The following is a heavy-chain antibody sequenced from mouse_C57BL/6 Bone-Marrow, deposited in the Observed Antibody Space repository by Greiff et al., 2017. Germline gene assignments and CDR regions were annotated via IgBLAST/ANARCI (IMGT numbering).Heavy chain of an antibody. CDR1: GYTFTSYG. J-gene: IGHJ4*01. V-gene: IGHV1-81*01. CDR3: ARTVGHFYAMDY. D-gene: IGHD1-1*01. Sequence: VQLQQSGAELVRPGASVKLSCKASGYTFTSYGISWVKQRTGQGLEWIGEINPRSGNTYYNEKFKGKATLTAYKSSSTAYMELRSLTSEDSAVYFCARTVGHFYAMDYWGQGTSVTVSS. CDR2: INPRSGNT.